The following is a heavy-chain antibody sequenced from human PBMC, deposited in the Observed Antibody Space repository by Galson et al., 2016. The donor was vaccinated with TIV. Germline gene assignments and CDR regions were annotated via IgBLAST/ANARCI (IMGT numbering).Heavy chain of an antibody. CDR1: GFSLRTSGMC. CDR3: ARNSGHYYSMDV. CDR2: IDWDGDK. Sequence: PALVTPTQTLTLTCSFSGFSLRTSGMCVSWIRQPPGKALEWLARIDWDGDKYYNASLKTRVSISKDTSKNQVVLTMTNMDQVDTGTYYCARNSGHYYSMDVWGQGTTVTVSS. J-gene: IGHJ6*02. V-gene: IGHV2-70*11.